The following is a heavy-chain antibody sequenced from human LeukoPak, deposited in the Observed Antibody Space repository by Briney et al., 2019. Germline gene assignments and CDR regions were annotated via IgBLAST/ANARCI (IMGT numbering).Heavy chain of an antibody. Sequence: GGSLRLSCAASGFTFSSYAMSWVRQAPGKGLEWVSAISGSGGSTYYADSVKSRFTISRDNSKNTLYLQMNSLRAEDTAVYYCARRVGATGFDYWGQGTLVTVSS. CDR2: ISGSGGST. V-gene: IGHV3-23*01. CDR3: ARRVGATGFDY. J-gene: IGHJ4*02. D-gene: IGHD1-26*01. CDR1: GFTFSSYA.